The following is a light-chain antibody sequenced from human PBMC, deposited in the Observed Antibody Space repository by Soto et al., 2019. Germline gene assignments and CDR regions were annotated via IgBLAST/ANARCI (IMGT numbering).Light chain of an antibody. J-gene: IGLJ3*02. CDR1: SSDVGGYDY. V-gene: IGLV2-14*01. CDR2: DVT. Sequence: QSALTQPASVSGSPGQSITISCTGTSSDVGGYDYVSWYQQYPGKAPKIMIYDVTNRPSGVSNRFSGSKSGNTASLTISGLQTEDEADYYCSSYTSSNTRVVFGGGTQLTVL. CDR3: SSYTSSNTRVV.